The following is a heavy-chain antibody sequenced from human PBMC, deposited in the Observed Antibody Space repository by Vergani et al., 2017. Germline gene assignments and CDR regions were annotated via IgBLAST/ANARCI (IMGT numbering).Heavy chain of an antibody. CDR1: GYSFTSYW. D-gene: IGHD6-13*01. J-gene: IGHJ3*02. CDR2: IDPSDSYT. V-gene: IGHV5-10-1*03. CDR3: AASIAAAGTIGVFDI. Sequence: EVQLVPSGAEVKTPGESLRISCTGSGYSFTSYWISWVRQMPGKGLEWMGRIDPSDSYTNYSPSFQGHVTISADKSISTAYLQWSSLKASDTAMYYCAASIAAAGTIGVFDIWGQGTMVTVSS.